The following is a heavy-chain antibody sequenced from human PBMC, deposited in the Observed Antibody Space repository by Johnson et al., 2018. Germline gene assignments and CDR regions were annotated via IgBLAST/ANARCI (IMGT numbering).Heavy chain of an antibody. Sequence: VQLVEAGGGVVQPGMSLRLSCAASGFHFDSYTFHWVRLAPGKGLEWVALILYDGVNIYYVDSVRVLFTISKDDSKNTVYLQMNNLIPEDTAMYDCARDLAPYTRKRPLDLWGQGTMGSVSS. CDR3: ARDLAPYTRKRPLDL. J-gene: IGHJ3*01. CDR2: ILYDGVNI. CDR1: GFHFDSYT. D-gene: IGHD4-11*01. V-gene: IGHV3-30-3*01.